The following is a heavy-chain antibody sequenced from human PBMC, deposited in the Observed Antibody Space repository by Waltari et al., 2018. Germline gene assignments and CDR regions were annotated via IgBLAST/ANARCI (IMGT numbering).Heavy chain of an antibody. J-gene: IGHJ4*02. Sequence: QVQLQQSGPGLVKPSQTLSLTCAISGDSVSSNSAAWNWIRQSPSRGLEWLGRTYYRSKWYNDYAVSVKSRITINPDTSKNQFSLQLNSVTPEDTAVYYCARDLPAPYSSGWEPFDYWGQGTLVTVSS. D-gene: IGHD6-19*01. V-gene: IGHV6-1*01. CDR2: TYYRSKWYN. CDR1: GDSVSSNSAA. CDR3: ARDLPAPYSSGWEPFDY.